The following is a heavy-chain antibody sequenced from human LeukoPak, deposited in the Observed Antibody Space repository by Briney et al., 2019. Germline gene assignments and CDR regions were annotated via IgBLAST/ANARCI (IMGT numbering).Heavy chain of an antibody. CDR2: ITSNSGGT. D-gene: IGHD3-10*01. V-gene: IGHV1-2*06. CDR1: RDSFSDYS. Sequence: ASVKVSCKASRDSFSDYSMHWVRQAPGQGLEWMGRITSNSGGTSYAQKFQGRVTTTRDKSINTAYMELSGLTSDDTAVYYCARGGSGSGYLYYFDYWGQGTLVSVSS. CDR3: ARGGSGSGYLYYFDY. J-gene: IGHJ4*02.